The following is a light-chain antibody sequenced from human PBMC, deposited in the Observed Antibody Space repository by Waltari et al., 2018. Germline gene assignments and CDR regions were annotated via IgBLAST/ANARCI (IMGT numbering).Light chain of an antibody. J-gene: IGLJ2*01. CDR2: GVN. V-gene: IGLV1-40*01. CDR3: QSYDTSLGVV. CDR1: WSNLGAGYD. Sequence: QSVLTPPPSVSGAPGQRVTISCTGSWSNLGAGYDVPWYQQRPGKAPTLLVYGVNTRPPGVPDRFFGSKSGTSASLAIPGLQPEDEADYYCQSYDTSLGVVFGGGTKLTVL.